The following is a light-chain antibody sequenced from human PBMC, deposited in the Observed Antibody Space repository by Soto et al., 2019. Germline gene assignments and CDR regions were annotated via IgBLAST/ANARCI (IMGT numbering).Light chain of an antibody. J-gene: IGLJ3*02. CDR2: EVG. CDR3: ASYTSSTTWV. CDR1: DSDIGGYSY. V-gene: IGLV2-14*01. Sequence: QSALTQPASVSGSPGQSITISCTGPDSDIGGYSYLAWYQQHPGKAPKLIIYEVGNRPSGVSNRFSASKIGNTASLTISGLQPEDEADYYCASYTSSTTWVFGGGTKVTVL.